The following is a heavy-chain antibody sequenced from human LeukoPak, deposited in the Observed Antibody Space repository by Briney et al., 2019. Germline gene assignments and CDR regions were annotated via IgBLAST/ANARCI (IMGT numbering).Heavy chain of an antibody. CDR1: GFTFSSYA. Sequence: GGSLRLSCAASGFTFSSYAMNWVRQAPGKGLEWVSTISGSGGSTYYADPVKGRFTISRDNSKNTLYLQMNSLRAEDTAVYYCAPMFRGLGYWGQGTLVTVSS. D-gene: IGHD3-10*01. CDR3: APMFRGLGY. J-gene: IGHJ4*02. V-gene: IGHV3-23*01. CDR2: ISGSGGST.